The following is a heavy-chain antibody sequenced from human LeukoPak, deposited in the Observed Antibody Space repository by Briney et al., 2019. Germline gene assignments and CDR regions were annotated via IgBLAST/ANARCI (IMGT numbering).Heavy chain of an antibody. CDR1: GYTFTGYY. D-gene: IGHD3-22*01. V-gene: IGHV1-2*04. Sequence: ASVKVSCKASGYTFTGYYMHWVRQAPGQGLEWMGWINPNSGGTNYAQKFQGWVTMTRDTSISTAYMELSRLRSDDTAVYYCARVGYYESSGYYEYWGQGTLVTVS. J-gene: IGHJ4*02. CDR3: ARVGYYESSGYYEY. CDR2: INPNSGGT.